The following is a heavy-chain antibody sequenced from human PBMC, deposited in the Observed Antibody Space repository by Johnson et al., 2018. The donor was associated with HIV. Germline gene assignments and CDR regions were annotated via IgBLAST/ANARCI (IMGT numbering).Heavy chain of an antibody. CDR2: ISYDGTNK. CDR3: ASGGWLEGAFDI. Sequence: QVQLVESGGGVVQPGRSLRLSCAASGFTFSNYGMHWVRQTPGKGLEWVAVISYDGTNKYYADSVKGRFTISRDNSKNTLYLQMNSLRAEDTAVYYCASGGWLEGAFDIWGQGTMVTVSS. D-gene: IGHD6-19*01. CDR1: GFTFSNYG. J-gene: IGHJ3*02. V-gene: IGHV3-30*19.